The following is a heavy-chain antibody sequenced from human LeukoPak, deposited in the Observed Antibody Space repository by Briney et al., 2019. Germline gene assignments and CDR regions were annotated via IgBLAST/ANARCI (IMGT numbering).Heavy chain of an antibody. Sequence: GASVKVSCKASGYTFTSYYMHWVRQAPGQGLEWMGIINPSGGSTSYAQKLQGRVTMTTDTSTSTAYMELRSLRSDDTAVYYCARDLLPYSGSYYRWGYWGQGTLVTVSS. CDR1: GYTFTSYY. V-gene: IGHV1-46*01. D-gene: IGHD1-26*01. CDR3: ARDLLPYSGSYYRWGY. CDR2: INPSGGST. J-gene: IGHJ4*02.